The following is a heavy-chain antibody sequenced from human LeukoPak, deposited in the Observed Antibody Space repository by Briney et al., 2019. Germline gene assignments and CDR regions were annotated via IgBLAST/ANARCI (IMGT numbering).Heavy chain of an antibody. D-gene: IGHD2-15*01. J-gene: IGHJ4*02. CDR3: ARGAPGSYCSGGSCPYFDY. V-gene: IGHV1-8*01. Sequence: GASVKVSCKASGYTFTSYDINWVRQATGQGLEWMGWVNPNSGHTGYAQKFQGRVTMTRNTSISTPYMDLSSLRSEDTAVYYCARGAPGSYCSGGSCPYFDYWGQGTLVSVSS. CDR2: VNPNSGHT. CDR1: GYTFTSYD.